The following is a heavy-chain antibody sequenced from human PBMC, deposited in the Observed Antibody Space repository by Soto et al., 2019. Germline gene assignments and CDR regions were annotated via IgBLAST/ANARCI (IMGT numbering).Heavy chain of an antibody. CDR2: IYYSGST. CDR3: AREDSSSWDEGP. CDR1: GGSISSSSYY. D-gene: IGHD6-13*01. Sequence: QLQLQESGPGLVKPSETLSLTCTVSGGSISSSSYYWGWIRQPPGKGLEWIGSIYYSGSTYYNPSLKSRVTISVDTSKNQFSLKLSSVTAADTAVYYCAREDSSSWDEGPWGQGTLVTVSS. V-gene: IGHV4-39*01. J-gene: IGHJ4*02.